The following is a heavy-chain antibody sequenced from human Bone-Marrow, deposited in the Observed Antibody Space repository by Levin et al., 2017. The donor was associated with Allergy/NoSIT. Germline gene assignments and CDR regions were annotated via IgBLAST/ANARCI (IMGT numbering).Heavy chain of an antibody. Sequence: GGSLRLSCAASGFTFSSYGMHWVRQAPGKGLEWVAVISYDGSNKYYADSVKGRFTISRDNSKNTLYLQMNSLRAEDTAVYYCATHAFYWGQGTLVTVSS. V-gene: IGHV3-30*03. D-gene: IGHD3-3*02. CDR3: ATHAFY. J-gene: IGHJ4*02. CDR2: ISYDGSNK. CDR1: GFTFSSYG.